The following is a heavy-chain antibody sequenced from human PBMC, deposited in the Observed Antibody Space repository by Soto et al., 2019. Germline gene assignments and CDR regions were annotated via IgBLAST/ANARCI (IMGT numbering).Heavy chain of an antibody. CDR1: GFTFGDYA. J-gene: IGHJ4*02. CDR3: AKSGEPGVVAATSFDF. CDR2: ISANGGSI. Sequence: EVQLVESGGRLVQPGKSLRLSCVASGFTFGDYAMHWVRQVPGKGLEWVSGISANGGSIRYGESVKGRFTISRDNAKNSLFLQMNSLSAEDTALYYCAKSGEPGVVAATSFDFWGQSTLVTVSS. V-gene: IGHV3-9*01. D-gene: IGHD2-15*01.